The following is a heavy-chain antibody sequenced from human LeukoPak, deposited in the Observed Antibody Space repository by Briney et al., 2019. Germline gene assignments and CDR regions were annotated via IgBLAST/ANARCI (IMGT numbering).Heavy chain of an antibody. J-gene: IGHJ3*02. CDR2: MNPNSGNT. Sequence: GASVKVPCKASGYTFTSYDINWVRQATGQGLEWMGGMNPNSGNTGYAQKFQGRVTMTRNTSISTAYMELSSLRSEDTAVYYCARGTVWAEADAFDIWCQGTRVIVSS. V-gene: IGHV1-8*01. D-gene: IGHD1-14*01. CDR3: ARGTVWAEADAFDI. CDR1: GYTFTSYD.